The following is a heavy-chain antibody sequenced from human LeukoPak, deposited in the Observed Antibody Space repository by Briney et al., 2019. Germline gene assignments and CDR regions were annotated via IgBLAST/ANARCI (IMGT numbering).Heavy chain of an antibody. Sequence: PSETLSLTCIVSGGSISSSSYYWGWIRQPPGKGLEWIGSIYYSGSTYYNPSLKSRVTISVDTSKNQFSLKLSSVTAADTAVYYCARGLFYGDYDYFDYWGQGTLVTVSS. D-gene: IGHD4-17*01. J-gene: IGHJ4*02. CDR1: GGSISSSSYY. V-gene: IGHV4-39*01. CDR3: ARGLFYGDYDYFDY. CDR2: IYYSGST.